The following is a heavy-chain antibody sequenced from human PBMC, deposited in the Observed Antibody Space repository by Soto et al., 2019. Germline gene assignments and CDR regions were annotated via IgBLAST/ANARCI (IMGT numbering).Heavy chain of an antibody. Sequence: PGESLKISCAASGFPFSNYWIHWVRQAPGKGLVWVARINPDGSYTSYADSVKGRFTISRDNAKSTLYLQMNSLRAEDTALYYCARDNRVTYYDILTGYLTPPDYWGQGTLVTVSS. CDR1: GFPFSNYW. J-gene: IGHJ4*02. V-gene: IGHV3-74*01. CDR3: ARDNRVTYYDILTGYLTPPDY. CDR2: INPDGSYT. D-gene: IGHD3-9*01.